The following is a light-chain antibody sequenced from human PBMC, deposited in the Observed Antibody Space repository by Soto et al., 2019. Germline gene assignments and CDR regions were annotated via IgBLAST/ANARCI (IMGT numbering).Light chain of an antibody. V-gene: IGKV2-28*01. J-gene: IGKJ5*01. Sequence: DLVMTQSPLSLPVTPGEPASISCRSSQSLLQTNGNTYLDWYLQKPGQSPQLLIYLGSNRASGVPDSFSGSGSGTDFTLKISRVEAADVGVYYCMQALQTAFTFGQGTRLDIK. CDR1: QSLLQTNGNTY. CDR3: MQALQTAFT. CDR2: LGS.